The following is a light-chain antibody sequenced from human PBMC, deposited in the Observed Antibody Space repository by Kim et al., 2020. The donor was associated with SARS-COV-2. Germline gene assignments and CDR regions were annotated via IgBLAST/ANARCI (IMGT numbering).Light chain of an antibody. J-gene: IGKJ1*01. V-gene: IGKV1-5*03. CDR1: QSIGNY. Sequence: DIQMTQSPSSLSASVGDRVTISCRASQSIGNYLNWYQQKPGKAPKLLIYKASSLESGVPSRFSGSGSGTDFTLTVSSLQPDDFATYYCQQHNSYPWTFGQGTKVDIK. CDR2: KAS. CDR3: QQHNSYPWT.